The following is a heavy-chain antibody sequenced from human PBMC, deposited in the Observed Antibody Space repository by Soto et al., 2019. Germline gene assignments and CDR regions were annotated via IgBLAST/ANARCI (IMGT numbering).Heavy chain of an antibody. CDR2: IKQDGSEK. D-gene: IGHD5-12*01. J-gene: IGHJ4*02. CDR1: GFTFSNHW. CDR3: ARDRALTTRDGYNTLDY. V-gene: IGHV3-7*05. Sequence: PGGSLRLSCAGSGFTFSNHWISWVRQVPGKGLEWVDNIKQDGSEKYYVDSVKGRFTISRDNAKNSLYLQMNSLRAEDTAVYYCARDRALTTRDGYNTLDYWGQGTLVTVSS.